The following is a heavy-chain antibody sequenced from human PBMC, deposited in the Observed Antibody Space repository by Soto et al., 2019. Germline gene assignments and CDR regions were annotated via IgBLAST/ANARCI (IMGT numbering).Heavy chain of an antibody. D-gene: IGHD3-22*01. CDR1: GFTFSSYS. Sequence: EVQLVESGGGLVKPGGSLRLSCAASGFTFSSYSMNWVRQAPGKGLEWVSSISSSSNYIYYADSVKGRFTISSDNAKNSLYLQMNSLRAEDTAVYYCASHPRDSSGYWYYFDYWGQGTLVTVSS. CDR3: ASHPRDSSGYWYYFDY. CDR2: ISSSSNYI. V-gene: IGHV3-21*01. J-gene: IGHJ4*02.